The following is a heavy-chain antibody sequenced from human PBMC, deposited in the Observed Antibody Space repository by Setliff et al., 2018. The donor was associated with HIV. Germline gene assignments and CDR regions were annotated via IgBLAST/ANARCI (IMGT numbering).Heavy chain of an antibody. J-gene: IGHJ4*02. V-gene: IGHV3-48*02. D-gene: IGHD2-15*01. CDR1: GFIFDTYP. CDR3: ARGRCSGGACFFDS. CDR2: IKADGGTM. Sequence: SCVASGFIFDTYPMNWVRQAPGKGLEWVSYIKADGGTMYDADSVVGRFTISRDNAKNSLYLQMNSLREEDTAVYFCARGRCSGGACFFDSWGQGTLVTVSS.